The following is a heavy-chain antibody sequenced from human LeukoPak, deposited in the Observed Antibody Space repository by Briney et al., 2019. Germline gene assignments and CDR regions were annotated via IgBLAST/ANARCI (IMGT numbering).Heavy chain of an antibody. CDR3: ARDLSGNSYFDY. D-gene: IGHD4-23*01. V-gene: IGHV3-30-3*01. Sequence: GRSLRLSCAASGFTFSSYPMHWVRQAPGKGLEWVAVISYDGSNRYYIDSAKGRFTISRDNSKNTLYLQMNSLRAEDTAVYYCARDLSGNSYFDYWGQGTLVTVSS. CDR2: ISYDGSNR. CDR1: GFTFSSYP. J-gene: IGHJ4*02.